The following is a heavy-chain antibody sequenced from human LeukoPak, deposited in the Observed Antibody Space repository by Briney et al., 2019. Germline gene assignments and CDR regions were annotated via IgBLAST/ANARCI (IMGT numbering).Heavy chain of an antibody. CDR1: GFTFGDYA. D-gene: IGHD5-18*01. Sequence: GGSLRLSCTASGFTFGDYAMSWVRQAPGKGLEWVGFIRSKAYGGTTEYAASVKGRFTISRDDSKSIAYLQMNSLKTEDTAVYYCTRGGYSYGTWGQGTLVTVS. CDR2: IRSKAYGGTT. V-gene: IGHV3-49*04. CDR3: TRGGYSYGT. J-gene: IGHJ5*02.